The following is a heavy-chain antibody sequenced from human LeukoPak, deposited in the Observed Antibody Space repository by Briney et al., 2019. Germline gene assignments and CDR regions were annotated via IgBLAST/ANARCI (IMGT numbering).Heavy chain of an antibody. Sequence: GASVKVSCKASGYTFTSYGISWVRQAPGQGLEWMGWISAYNGNTNYVRKLQGRVTMTTDTSTSTAYMELRSLRSDDTAVYYCARGTMVRGVSPDFDYWGQGTLVTVSS. D-gene: IGHD3-10*01. V-gene: IGHV1-18*04. CDR3: ARGTMVRGVSPDFDY. CDR2: ISAYNGNT. CDR1: GYTFTSYG. J-gene: IGHJ4*02.